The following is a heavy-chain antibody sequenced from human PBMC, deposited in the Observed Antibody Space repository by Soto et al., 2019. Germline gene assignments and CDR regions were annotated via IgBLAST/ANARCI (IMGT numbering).Heavy chain of an antibody. Sequence: TSETLSLTCTVSGGSISSYYWSWIRQPPGKGLEWIGYIYYSGSTNYNPSLKSRVTISVDTSKNQFSLKLSSVTAADTAVYYCARGTTAAGTRWFDPWGQGTLVTVSS. D-gene: IGHD6-13*01. J-gene: IGHJ5*02. CDR1: GGSISSYY. V-gene: IGHV4-59*01. CDR3: ARGTTAAGTRWFDP. CDR2: IYYSGST.